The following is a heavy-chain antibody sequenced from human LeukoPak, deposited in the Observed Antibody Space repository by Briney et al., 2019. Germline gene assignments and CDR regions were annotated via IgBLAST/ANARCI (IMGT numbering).Heavy chain of an antibody. J-gene: IGHJ2*01. CDR1: GFTFSDST. CDR2: VRRKTYGGAA. Sequence: GGSLRLSCTGSGFTFSDSTMTWFRQAPGRGPEWVGFVRRKTYGGAALYAASVKGRFIITRDDSTSTAYLQMNNLKIEDTGVYYCTRGQGLYFWGRGTLVTVSS. D-gene: IGHD2-8*01. CDR3: TRGQGLYF. V-gene: IGHV3-49*03.